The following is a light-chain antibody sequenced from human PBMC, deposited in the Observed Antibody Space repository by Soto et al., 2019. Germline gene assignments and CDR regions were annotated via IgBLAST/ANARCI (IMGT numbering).Light chain of an antibody. CDR2: DVT. CDR3: SSYRSSSASNYV. Sequence: QSVLTQPASVSGSPGQSITISCTGTSSDVGGYNYVSWYQQHPGKAPKLMIYDVTNRPSGVSNRFPGSKSGNTASLTISGLQAEDEADYYCSSYRSSSASNYVFGTGTKVTVL. CDR1: SSDVGGYNY. V-gene: IGLV2-14*01. J-gene: IGLJ1*01.